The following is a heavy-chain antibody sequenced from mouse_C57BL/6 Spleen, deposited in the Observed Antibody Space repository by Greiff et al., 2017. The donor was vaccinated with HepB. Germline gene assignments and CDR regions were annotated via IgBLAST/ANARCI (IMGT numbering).Heavy chain of an antibody. CDR2: IDPSDSYT. Sequence: QVQLKQPGAELVKPGASVKLSCKASGYTFTSYWMQWVKQRPGQGLEWIGEIDPSDSYTNYNQKFKGKATLTVDTSSSTAYMQLSSLTSEDSAVYYCASYYGSPLDYWGQGTSVTVSS. CDR1: GYTFTSYW. CDR3: ASYYGSPLDY. J-gene: IGHJ4*01. D-gene: IGHD1-1*01. V-gene: IGHV1-50*01.